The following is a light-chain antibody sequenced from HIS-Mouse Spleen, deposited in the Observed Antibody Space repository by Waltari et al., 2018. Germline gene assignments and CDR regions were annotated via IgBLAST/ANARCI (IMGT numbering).Light chain of an antibody. CDR1: PSLLHSTGYNY. Sequence: DILMTQSPLSLPVTPGEPAPISCRSSPSLLHSTGYNYLDWYLQKPGQSPQLLLYLGTNRASGVPDRFSGSGSGTDFTLKISRVEAEYVGVYYCMQALQTPWTFGQGTKVEIK. V-gene: IGKV2-28*01. CDR3: MQALQTPWT. J-gene: IGKJ1*01. CDR2: LGT.